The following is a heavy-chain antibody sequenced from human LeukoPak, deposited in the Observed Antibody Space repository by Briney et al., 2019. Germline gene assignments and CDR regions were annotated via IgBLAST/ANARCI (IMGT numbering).Heavy chain of an antibody. J-gene: IGHJ4*02. CDR3: AKYMYDSFDY. CDR1: GFTFSDFY. D-gene: IGHD3-22*01. Sequence: GGSLRLSCAASGFTFSDFYMTWIRQAPGKGLEWVSSISSSGRSIYYADSVKGRFTISRDNAKNSLYLQMNSLRAEDTAVYYCAKYMYDSFDYWGPGTLVTVSS. V-gene: IGHV3-11*04. CDR2: ISSSGRSI.